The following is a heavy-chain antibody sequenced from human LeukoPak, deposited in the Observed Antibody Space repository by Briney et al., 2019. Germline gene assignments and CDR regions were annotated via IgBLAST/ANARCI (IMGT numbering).Heavy chain of an antibody. Sequence: PGGSLRLSCAASGFTVSSNYMSWVRQAPGKGLEWVSVIYSGGSTYYADSVKGRFTISRDNSKNTLYLQMNSLRAEDTAVYYCARDLGSSRTDYWGQGTLVTVSS. V-gene: IGHV3-53*01. CDR3: ARDLGSSRTDY. J-gene: IGHJ4*02. CDR2: IYSGGST. D-gene: IGHD2-2*01. CDR1: GFTVSSNY.